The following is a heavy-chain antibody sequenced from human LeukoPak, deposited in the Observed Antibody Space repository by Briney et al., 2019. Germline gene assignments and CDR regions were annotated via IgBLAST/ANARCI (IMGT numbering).Heavy chain of an antibody. V-gene: IGHV3-23*01. Sequence: PGGSLRLSCAVSGITVSNNYMIWVRQAPGKGLEWVSYITGSDGRTWYPDSVKGRLTISRDNSKNMLYLQMNNLRAEDTAVYYCARDRRFPDDVFDIWGQGTMVTVSS. CDR2: ITGSDGRT. CDR3: ARDRRFPDDVFDI. J-gene: IGHJ3*02. CDR1: GITVSNNY. D-gene: IGHD2-21*01.